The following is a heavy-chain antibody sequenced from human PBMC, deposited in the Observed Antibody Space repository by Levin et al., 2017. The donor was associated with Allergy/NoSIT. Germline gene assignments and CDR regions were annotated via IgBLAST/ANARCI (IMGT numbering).Heavy chain of an antibody. CDR1: EVTVTHTY. CDR2: LYSGGST. Sequence: GESLKISCTASEVTVTHTYMTWVRQAPGKGLESVSALYSGGSTHYADSVKGRFTISRDISKNTIYLQMNSLRVEDTATYHCVRGRLNTAYSNFVFEDWGQGALVTVSS. CDR3: VRGRLNTAYSNFVFED. V-gene: IGHV3-53*01. J-gene: IGHJ4*02. D-gene: IGHD4-11*01.